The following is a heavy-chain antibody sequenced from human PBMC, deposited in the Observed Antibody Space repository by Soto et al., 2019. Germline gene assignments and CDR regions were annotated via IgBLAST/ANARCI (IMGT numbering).Heavy chain of an antibody. CDR3: ARDFYDSVGYTWFDS. CDR1: GDTSTIYD. Sequence: SETRSLTCTVSGDTSTIYDLGWIRQAPGKGLEWIGHIHNSGTSTHNPSLNGRVTISIDMSKKQFSLKLTSLTSADTAVYYCARDFYDSVGYTWFDSWSQGTLVTVSS. D-gene: IGHD3-22*01. J-gene: IGHJ5*01. CDR2: IHNSGTS. V-gene: IGHV4-59*01.